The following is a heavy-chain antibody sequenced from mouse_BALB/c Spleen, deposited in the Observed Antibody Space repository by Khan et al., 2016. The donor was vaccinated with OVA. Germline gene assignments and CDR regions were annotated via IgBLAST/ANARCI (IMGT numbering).Heavy chain of an antibody. V-gene: IGHV1-9*01. Sequence: VQLQESGAELMKPGASVKISCKATGYTFSSYWIEWVKQRPGHGLEWIGEILPGSDNTNYNEKFKGKATFTADTSSNPAYMQLSSLTSEDSAVYYCARGVGTTYGMDYWGQGTSVTVSS. D-gene: IGHD4-1*01. CDR1: GYTFSSYW. J-gene: IGHJ4*01. CDR2: ILPGSDNT. CDR3: ARGVGTTYGMDY.